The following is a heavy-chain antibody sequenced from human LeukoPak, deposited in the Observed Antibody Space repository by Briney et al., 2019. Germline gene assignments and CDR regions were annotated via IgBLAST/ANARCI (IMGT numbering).Heavy chain of an antibody. D-gene: IGHD3-22*01. V-gene: IGHV4-39*01. CDR3: ARHFREYYDSSGAHFDY. Sequence: SETLSLTCTVSGGSISSSSYYWAWIRQPPGKGLEWIGSIYYSGSTYYNPSLKSRVTISVDTSKNQFSLKLSSVTAADTAVYYCARHFREYYDSSGAHFDYWGQGTLVTVSS. CDR1: GGSISSSSYY. CDR2: IYYSGST. J-gene: IGHJ4*02.